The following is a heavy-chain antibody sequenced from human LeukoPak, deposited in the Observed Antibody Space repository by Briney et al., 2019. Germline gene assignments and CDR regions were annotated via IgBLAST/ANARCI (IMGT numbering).Heavy chain of an antibody. D-gene: IGHD3-10*01. Sequence: SETLSLTCAVYGGSFSGYYWSWVRQPPGKGLEWLGEINHSGSTNYNPSLKSRVTISVDTSKNQFSLKLSSVTAADTAVYYCARGRTYYYGSGSPYIWFDPWGQGTLVTVSS. V-gene: IGHV4-34*01. CDR2: INHSGST. J-gene: IGHJ5*02. CDR3: ARGRTYYYGSGSPYIWFDP. CDR1: GGSFSGYY.